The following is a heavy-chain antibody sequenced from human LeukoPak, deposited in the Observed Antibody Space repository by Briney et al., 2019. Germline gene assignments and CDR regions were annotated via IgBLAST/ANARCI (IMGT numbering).Heavy chain of an antibody. D-gene: IGHD5-12*01. Sequence: GGSLRLSCAASGFTFSSYGMHWVRQAPGKGLEWAAFIRYDGSNKYYADSVKGRFTISRDNSKNTLYLQMNSLRAEDTAVYYCARIHSGYNDYWGQGTLVTVSS. CDR1: GFTFSSYG. V-gene: IGHV3-30*02. CDR2: IRYDGSNK. J-gene: IGHJ4*02. CDR3: ARIHSGYNDY.